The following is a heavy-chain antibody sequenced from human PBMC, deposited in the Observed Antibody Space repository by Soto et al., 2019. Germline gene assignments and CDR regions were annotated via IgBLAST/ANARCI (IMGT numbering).Heavy chain of an antibody. CDR2: TRNKANSYTT. D-gene: IGHD3-16*01. CDR1: GFTFSDHY. Sequence: GGSLRLSCAASGFTFSDHYMDWVRQAPGKGLEWVGRTRNKANSYTTEYAASVKGRFTISRDDSKNSLYLQMNSLKTEDTAVYYCATMVVAAHYDYVWRDYWGQGTLVTVSS. CDR3: ATMVVAAHYDYVWRDY. V-gene: IGHV3-72*01. J-gene: IGHJ4*02.